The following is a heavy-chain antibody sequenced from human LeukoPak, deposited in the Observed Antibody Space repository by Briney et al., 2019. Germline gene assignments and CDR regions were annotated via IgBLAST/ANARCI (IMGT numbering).Heavy chain of an antibody. D-gene: IGHD3-22*01. V-gene: IGHV3-9*01. Sequence: PGRSLRLSCAASGFTFDDYAMHWVRQAPGKGLEWVSSISWNSGSIGYADSVKGRFTISRDNAKNSLHLQMNSLRAEDTALYYCAKDMGKSSGHLFPNYNHYGMDVWGQGTTVTVSS. CDR2: ISWNSGSI. CDR3: AKDMGKSSGHLFPNYNHYGMDV. J-gene: IGHJ6*02. CDR1: GFTFDDYA.